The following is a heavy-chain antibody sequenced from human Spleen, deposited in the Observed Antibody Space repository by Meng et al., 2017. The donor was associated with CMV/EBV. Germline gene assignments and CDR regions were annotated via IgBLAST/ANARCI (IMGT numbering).Heavy chain of an antibody. CDR3: AKVPTRGWPNYFDY. Sequence: SLKTSCAASGFTFDDYAMHWVRQAPGKGLEWVSGISWNSGSIGYADSVKGRFTISRDNAKNSLYLQMNSLRAEDTALYYCAKVPTRGWPNYFDYWGQGTLVTVSS. CDR2: ISWNSGSI. V-gene: IGHV3-9*01. CDR1: GFTFDDYA. J-gene: IGHJ4*02.